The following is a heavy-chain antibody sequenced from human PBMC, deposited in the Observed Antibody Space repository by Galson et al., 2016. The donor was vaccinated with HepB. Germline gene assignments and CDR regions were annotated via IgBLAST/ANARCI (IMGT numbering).Heavy chain of an antibody. D-gene: IGHD6-19*01. J-gene: IGHJ4*02. V-gene: IGHV3-33*01. CDR3: ARDLVAATYSEYFFDY. CDR1: GFTFTSYG. CDR2: IRYDGNNK. Sequence: SLRLSCATSGFTFTSYGMHWVRQAPGKGLEWVALIRYDGNNKKYTDSVKGRFTISRDTSKNTLYLQMNSLRAEDTAVYYCARDLVAATYSEYFFDYWGQGALVTVSS.